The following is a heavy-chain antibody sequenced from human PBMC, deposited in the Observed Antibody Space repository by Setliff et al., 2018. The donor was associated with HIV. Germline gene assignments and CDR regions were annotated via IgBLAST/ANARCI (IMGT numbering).Heavy chain of an antibody. V-gene: IGHV4-34*01. Sequence: SETLSLTCAVYNGSFSGYYWTWIRQPPGKGLEWIGEINHSGSTNYSPSLKSRVTISVDASRNQFSLNLNSVTAADTAVYYCARQAGTVFGVVIDAFDIWGQGTLVTVSS. D-gene: IGHD3-3*01. J-gene: IGHJ3*02. CDR2: INHSGST. CDR1: NGSFSGYY. CDR3: ARQAGTVFGVVIDAFDI.